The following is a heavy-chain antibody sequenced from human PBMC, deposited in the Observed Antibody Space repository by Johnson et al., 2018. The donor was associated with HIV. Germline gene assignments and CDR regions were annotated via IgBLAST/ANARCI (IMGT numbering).Heavy chain of an antibody. CDR3: ARDSGSYQGAFDI. CDR1: GFVFNNYA. CDR2: IKQDGSEK. V-gene: IGHV3-7*04. D-gene: IGHD1-26*01. J-gene: IGHJ3*02. Sequence: MQLVESGGGVVQPGRSLRLSCAASGFVFNNYALHWVRQAPGKGLEWVANIKQDGSEKYYVDSVKGRFTISRDNAKNSLYLQMNSLRAEDTAVYYCARDSGSYQGAFDIWGQGTMVTVSS.